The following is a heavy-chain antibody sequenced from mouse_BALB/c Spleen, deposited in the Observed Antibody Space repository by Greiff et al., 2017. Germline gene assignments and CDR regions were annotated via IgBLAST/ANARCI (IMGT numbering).Heavy chain of an antibody. V-gene: IGHV5-4*02. CDR1: GFTFSDYY. J-gene: IGHJ2*01. CDR2: ISDGGSYT. Sequence: EVQGVESGGGLVKPGGSLKLSCAASGFTFSDYYMYWVRQTPEKRLEWVATISDGGSYTYYPDSVKGRFTISRDNAKNNLYLQMSSLKSEDTAMYYCAREGGGSSYFDYWGQGTTLTVSS. CDR3: AREGGGSSYFDY. D-gene: IGHD1-1*01.